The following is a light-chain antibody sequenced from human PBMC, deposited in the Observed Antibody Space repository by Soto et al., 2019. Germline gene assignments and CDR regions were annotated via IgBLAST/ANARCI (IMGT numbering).Light chain of an antibody. CDR3: SSYTTSNTLV. Sequence: QSALTQPASVSGSPGQSITISCTGTSSDVGAYNFVSWYQQHPGKAPKLMIYDITNRPSGVSSRFSGSKSGNTASLAISGRQAEDEADYYCSSYTTSNTLVFGGGTKLTVL. CDR2: DIT. CDR1: SSDVGAYNF. J-gene: IGLJ2*01. V-gene: IGLV2-14*03.